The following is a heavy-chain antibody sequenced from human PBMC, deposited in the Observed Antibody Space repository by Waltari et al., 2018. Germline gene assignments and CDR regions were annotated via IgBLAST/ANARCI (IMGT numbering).Heavy chain of an antibody. CDR1: GGTFSSYA. V-gene: IGHV1-69*13. Sequence: QVQLVQSGAEVKKPGSSVKVSCKASGGTFSSYAISWVRQAPGQGLEWMGRIIPSFGTANYAQKFQGRVTITADKSTSTAYMELSSLRSEDTAVYYCARVVWKLDPLLWYWGQGTLVTVSS. J-gene: IGHJ4*02. CDR3: ARVVWKLDPLLWY. CDR2: IIPSFGTA. D-gene: IGHD1-1*01.